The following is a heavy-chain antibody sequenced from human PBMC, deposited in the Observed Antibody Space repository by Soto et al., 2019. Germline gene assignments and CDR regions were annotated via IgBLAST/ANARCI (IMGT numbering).Heavy chain of an antibody. J-gene: IGHJ4*02. CDR1: GFTFSSYA. CDR2: ISYDGSNK. Sequence: GGSLRLSCAASGFTFSSYAMHWVRQAPGKGLEWVAVISYDGSNKYYADSVKGRFTISRDNSKNTLYLQMNSLRAEDTAVYYCARGGLGYSSSWHRDEGVFDYWGQGTLVTVSS. V-gene: IGHV3-30-3*01. D-gene: IGHD6-13*01. CDR3: ARGGLGYSSSWHRDEGVFDY.